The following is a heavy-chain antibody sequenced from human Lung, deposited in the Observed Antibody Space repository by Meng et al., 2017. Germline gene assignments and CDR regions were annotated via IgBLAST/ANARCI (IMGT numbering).Heavy chain of an antibody. Sequence: QLQLQESGSGLVKPSQTLSLTFAVSGCSISSGGYSWSWIRQPPGKGLEWIGYISHSGSTYYNPSLKNRVTISVDRSKNQFSLRLTSVTAADTAVYSCARSGYCSGSSCYGSFDSWGQGTLVTVSS. CDR3: ARSGYCSGSSCYGSFDS. J-gene: IGHJ4*02. CDR2: ISHSGST. D-gene: IGHD2-15*01. V-gene: IGHV4-30-2*01. CDR1: GCSISSGGYS.